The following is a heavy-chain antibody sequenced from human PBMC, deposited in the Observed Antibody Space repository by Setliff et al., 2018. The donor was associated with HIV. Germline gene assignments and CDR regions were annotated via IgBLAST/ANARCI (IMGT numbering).Heavy chain of an antibody. Sequence: SETLSLTCAVYGETFNGYFWTWIRQSPGKGLEWIGELNHSGNINQNPSLRSGFTLSVDTSKNQFSLTLNSVTAADTAVYYCARGTKGQHHPGTHYYYYYMDVWGKGTTVTVSS. D-gene: IGHD6-13*01. CDR2: LNHSGNI. J-gene: IGHJ6*03. V-gene: IGHV4-34*01. CDR1: GETFNGYF. CDR3: ARGTKGQHHPGTHYYYYYMDV.